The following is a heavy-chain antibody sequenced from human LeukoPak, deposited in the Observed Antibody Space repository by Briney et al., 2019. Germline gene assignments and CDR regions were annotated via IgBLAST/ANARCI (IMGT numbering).Heavy chain of an antibody. D-gene: IGHD2-2*01. J-gene: IGHJ4*02. V-gene: IGHV3-20*04. CDR2: INWNGGST. Sequence: GGSLRLSCAASGFTFDGYGMSWVRQAPGKGLERVSGINWNGGSTGYADSVKGRFTISRDNAKNSLYLQMNSLRAEDTALYYCARGYCSSTSCYFDYWGQGTLVTVSS. CDR1: GFTFDGYG. CDR3: ARGYCSSTSCYFDY.